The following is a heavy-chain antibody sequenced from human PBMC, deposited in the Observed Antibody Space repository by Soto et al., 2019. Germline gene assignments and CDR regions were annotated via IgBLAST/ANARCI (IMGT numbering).Heavy chain of an antibody. J-gene: IGHJ6*02. CDR2: ISTYNGDT. CDR1: GYTFSTSG. D-gene: IGHD2-15*01. V-gene: IGHV1-18*01. Sequence: QVQLVQSGAEVRKPGASVKVSCKASGYTFSTSGMSWLRQAPGQGLEWMGWISTYNGDTNDAPKFQDRVTMTSDTATRTVYMEPRSLRSDDTAVYYCARAGAAPYYYYGMEVWGQGTRVTVSS. CDR3: ARAGAAPYYYYGMEV.